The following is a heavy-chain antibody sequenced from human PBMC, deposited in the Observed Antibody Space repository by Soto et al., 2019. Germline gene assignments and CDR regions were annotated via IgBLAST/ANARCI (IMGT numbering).Heavy chain of an antibody. CDR1: GYPLSELA. V-gene: IGHV1-24*01. Sequence: GASVKVCFKVSGYPLSELAIHLVRQAPGKGFEWMGGFDPEGSDTIYSQKFQGRVTMTSYTSTETAYMELESLTSEDTAFYYCATMGFCGHGRYSFDYWGQGTLVTVSS. J-gene: IGHJ4*02. D-gene: IGHD2-21*02. CDR2: FDPEGSDT. CDR3: ATMGFCGHGRYSFDY.